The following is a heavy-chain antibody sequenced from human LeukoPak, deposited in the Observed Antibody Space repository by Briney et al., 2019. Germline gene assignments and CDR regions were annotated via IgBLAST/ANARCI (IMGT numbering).Heavy chain of an antibody. V-gene: IGHV4-30-4*01. D-gene: IGHD6-13*01. Sequence: SETLSLTRTVSGGSISSGDYYWSWIRQPPGKGLEWIGYIYYSGSTYYNPSLKSRVTISVDTSKNQFSLKLSSVTAADTAVYYCARVSSSWHFDYWGQGTLVTVSS. CDR1: GGSISSGDYY. CDR3: ARVSSSWHFDY. CDR2: IYYSGST. J-gene: IGHJ4*02.